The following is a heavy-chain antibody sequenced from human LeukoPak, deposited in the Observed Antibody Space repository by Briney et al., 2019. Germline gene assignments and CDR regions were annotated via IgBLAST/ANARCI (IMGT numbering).Heavy chain of an antibody. V-gene: IGHV3-23*01. D-gene: IGHD3-16*01. CDR1: GLTFSSYA. CDR3: AKDPPHVSWLFDY. Sequence: GGSLRLSCAASGLTFSSYAMSGVPHAPGKGLEWVSAITNSGGTTYYADSVKGRFTISRDNSKDTLYLQMNSLRAEDTAVHYCAKDPPHVSWLFDYWGQGTLVTVPS. CDR2: ITNSGGTT. J-gene: IGHJ4*02.